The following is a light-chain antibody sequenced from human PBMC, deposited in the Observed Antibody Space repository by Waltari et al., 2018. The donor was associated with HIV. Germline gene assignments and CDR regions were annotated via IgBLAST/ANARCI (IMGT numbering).Light chain of an antibody. J-gene: IGLJ7*01. Sequence: SYELTQPPSVSVSPGQTARITCSGAVLPKQYAYWYQQKPGQAPVVVISKDSERPSGIPERFSGSSAGTTVTLTIRGVQAEDEADYYCQSADSSGTYAVFGGGTQLTVL. CDR1: VLPKQY. CDR2: KDS. CDR3: QSADSSGTYAV. V-gene: IGLV3-25*03.